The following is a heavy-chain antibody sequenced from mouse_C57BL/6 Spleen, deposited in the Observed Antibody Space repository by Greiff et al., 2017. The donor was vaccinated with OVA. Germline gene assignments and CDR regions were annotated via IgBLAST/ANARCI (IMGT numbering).Heavy chain of an antibody. Sequence: QVQLQQPGAELVKPGASVKLSCKASGYTFTSYWLQWVKQRPGQGLEWIGEIDPSDSYTNYNQKFKGKATLTVDTSSSTAYMQLSSLTSEDSAVYYCANGYGAWFADWGQGTLVTVSA. CDR2: IDPSDSYT. CDR1: GYTFTSYW. V-gene: IGHV1-50*01. D-gene: IGHD2-2*01. CDR3: ANGYGAWFAD. J-gene: IGHJ3*01.